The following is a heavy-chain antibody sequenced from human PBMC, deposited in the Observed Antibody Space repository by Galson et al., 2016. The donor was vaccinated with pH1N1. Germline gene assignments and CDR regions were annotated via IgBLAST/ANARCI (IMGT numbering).Heavy chain of an antibody. CDR3: ARDVGGGWAPDL. Sequence: SLRLSCAASGLTFSSYGLHWVRQAPGKGLEWVAVIWYDGSNKYYADSVKGRFTISRDNSKNTLYLQMNSLRAEDTAVHYCARDVGGGWAPDLWGRGTLVTVSS. CDR2: IWYDGSNK. CDR1: GLTFSSYG. V-gene: IGHV3-33*01. D-gene: IGHD2-21*01. J-gene: IGHJ2*01.